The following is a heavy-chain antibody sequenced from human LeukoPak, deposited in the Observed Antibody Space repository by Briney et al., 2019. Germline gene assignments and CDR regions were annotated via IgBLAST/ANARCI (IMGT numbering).Heavy chain of an antibody. J-gene: IGHJ5*02. D-gene: IGHD6-13*01. CDR3: ARDPGSSHWFDP. Sequence: ASVKVSCKASGYTFTSYYMHWVRQAPGQGLEWMGWISAYNGNTNYAQKLQGRVTMTTDTSTSTAYMELRSLRSGDTAVYYCARDPGSSHWFDPWGQGTLVTVSS. V-gene: IGHV1-18*04. CDR1: GYTFTSYY. CDR2: ISAYNGNT.